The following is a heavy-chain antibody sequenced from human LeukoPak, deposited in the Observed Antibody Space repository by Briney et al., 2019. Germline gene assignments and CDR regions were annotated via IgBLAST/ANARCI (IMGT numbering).Heavy chain of an antibody. Sequence: SETLSLTCAVYGGSFSGYYWSWIRQPPGKGLEWIGEINHSGSTNYNPSLKSRVTISVDTSKNQFSLKLSSVTAADTAVYYCARGHFESWFDPWGQGTLVTVSS. CDR3: ARGHFESWFDP. J-gene: IGHJ5*02. D-gene: IGHD3-9*01. V-gene: IGHV4-34*01. CDR2: INHSGST. CDR1: GGSFSGYY.